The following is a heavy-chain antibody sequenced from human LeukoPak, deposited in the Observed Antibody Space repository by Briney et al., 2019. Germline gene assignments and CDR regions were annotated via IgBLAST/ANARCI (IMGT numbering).Heavy chain of an antibody. CDR2: IGSTGTDR. J-gene: IGHJ6*03. CDR1: GFSFSSSG. V-gene: IGHV3-21*01. D-gene: IGHD3-16*01. Sequence: GGSLRLSCAASGFSFSSSGINWVRQAPGKGLEWVSSIGSTGTDRYYADSVKGRFTISRDNAKNSLYLQMNSLRAEDTAVYYCARDGWGQSSPLGYMDVWGKGTTVTVSS. CDR3: ARDGWGQSSPLGYMDV.